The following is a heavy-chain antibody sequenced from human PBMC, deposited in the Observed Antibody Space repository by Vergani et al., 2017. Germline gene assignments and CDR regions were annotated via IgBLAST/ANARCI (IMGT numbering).Heavy chain of an antibody. V-gene: IGHV3-33*06. CDR2: IWSDGSKK. D-gene: IGHD2-2*02. CDR1: GLTFSNYA. Sequence: QVQLVESGGGVVQPGRSLRLSCAASGLTFSNYAMHWVRQAPGKGLEWVAVIWSDGSKKYYGDSVRGRFTISRDNSKNTLYLQMNSLRAEDTAVYYCAKETQDGTVEAPAAIQGTFDNWGQGTLVTVSS. CDR3: AKETQDGTVEAPAAIQGTFDN. J-gene: IGHJ4*02.